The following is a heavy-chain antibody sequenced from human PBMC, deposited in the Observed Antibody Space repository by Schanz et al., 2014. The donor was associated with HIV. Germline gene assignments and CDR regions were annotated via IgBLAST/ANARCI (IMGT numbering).Heavy chain of an antibody. D-gene: IGHD2-8*01. J-gene: IGHJ6*02. CDR2: VYIGDST. CDR1: GFTFTSYA. Sequence: QVQLVESGGGVVQPGRSLRLSCAASGFTFTSYAFHWVRQAPGKGLEWVSVVYIGDSTFYANSVKGRFTISRDDSKNTLYLQMNSLRAEDTAVYYCANSGYCTSGVCYTRGYDTDVWGQGTTVTVSS. CDR3: ANSGYCTSGVCYTRGYDTDV. V-gene: IGHV3-NL1*01.